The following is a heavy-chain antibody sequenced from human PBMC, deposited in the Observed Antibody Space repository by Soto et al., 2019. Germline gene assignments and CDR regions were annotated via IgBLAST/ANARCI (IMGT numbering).Heavy chain of an antibody. V-gene: IGHV1-18*01. CDR2: ISAYNGNT. J-gene: IGHJ3*02. CDR3: ARVQISHDAFDI. CDR1: GYTFTSYG. Sequence: ASVKVSCKASGYTFTSYGISWVRQAPGQGLEWMGWISAYNGNTNYAQKLQGRVTMTTDTSTSTAYMELRSLRSDDTAVYYWARVQISHDAFDIWGQGTMVTVSS. D-gene: IGHD2-15*01.